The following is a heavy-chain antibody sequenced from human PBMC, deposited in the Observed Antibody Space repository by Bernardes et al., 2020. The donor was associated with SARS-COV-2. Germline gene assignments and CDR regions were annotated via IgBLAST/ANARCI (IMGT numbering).Heavy chain of an antibody. CDR3: ARGDETYYDKETDDVIDRYGMDV. V-gene: IGHV1-69*13. CDR2: ITPLFGTT. J-gene: IGHJ6*02. CDR1: GPTFNTDA. Sequence: SVKVSCKASGPTFNTDAINWVRQAPGQALEWMGRITPLFGTTLYAQRFQGRVTITADPSTNSASMELSNLSSDDTAVYYCARGDETYYDKETDDVIDRYGMDVWGQGTPVTVSS. D-gene: IGHD3-3*01.